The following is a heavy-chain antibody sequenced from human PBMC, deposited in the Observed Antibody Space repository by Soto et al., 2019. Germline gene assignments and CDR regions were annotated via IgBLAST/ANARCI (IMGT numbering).Heavy chain of an antibody. V-gene: IGHV4-31*03. J-gene: IGHJ3*02. D-gene: IGHD3-16*02. CDR3: AREGGADDYVWGSYRAADAFDI. CDR1: GGSISSGGYY. CDR2: IYYSGST. Sequence: QVQLQESGPGLVKPSQTLSLTCTVSGGSISSGGYYWSWIRQHPGKGLEWIGYIYYSGSTYYNPSPKSRVTISVDTSKNQFSLKLSSVTAADTAVYYCAREGGADDYVWGSYRAADAFDIWGQGTMVTVSS.